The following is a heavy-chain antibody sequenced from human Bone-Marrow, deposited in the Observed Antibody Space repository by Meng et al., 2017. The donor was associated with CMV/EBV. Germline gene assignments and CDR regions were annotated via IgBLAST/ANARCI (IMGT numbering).Heavy chain of an antibody. Sequence: SETLSLTCAVYGGSFSGYYWSWIRQPPGKGLEWIGYIYYSGNTNYNPSLRSRVTISADTSKNQFSLKLTSVTAADTAVYYCARHRALEWELLSRGAFDIWGQGTMVTVSS. CDR2: IYYSGNT. J-gene: IGHJ3*02. D-gene: IGHD1-26*01. V-gene: IGHV4-59*08. CDR1: GGSFSGYY. CDR3: ARHRALEWELLSRGAFDI.